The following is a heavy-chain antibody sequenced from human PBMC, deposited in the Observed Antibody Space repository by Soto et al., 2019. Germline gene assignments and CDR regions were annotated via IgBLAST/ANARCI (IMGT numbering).Heavy chain of an antibody. V-gene: IGHV4-39*01. CDR2: IYYSGST. Sequence: SETLSLTCTVSGGSISSSSYYWGWIRQPPGKGLEWIGSIYYSGSTYCNPSLKSRVTISVDTSKNQFSLKLSSVTAADTAVYYCASRLAARHEITYYYYGMDVWGQGTTVTVSS. D-gene: IGHD6-6*01. J-gene: IGHJ6*02. CDR1: GGSISSSSYY. CDR3: ASRLAARHEITYYYYGMDV.